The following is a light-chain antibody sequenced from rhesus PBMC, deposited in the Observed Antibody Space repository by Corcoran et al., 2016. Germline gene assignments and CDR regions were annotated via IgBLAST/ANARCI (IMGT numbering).Light chain of an antibody. CDR1: QGISSW. CDR2: KAS. CDR3: QQYNRAPYS. J-gene: IGKJ2*01. Sequence: DIQMTQSPSSLSASVGDRVTITCRASQGISSWLAWSQQKPGKAPKLLIYKASSLQSGVPSRFSGSGSVTDFTLTISRLQPEDFATYYCQQYNRAPYSFGQGTKVEIK. V-gene: IGKV1-21*01.